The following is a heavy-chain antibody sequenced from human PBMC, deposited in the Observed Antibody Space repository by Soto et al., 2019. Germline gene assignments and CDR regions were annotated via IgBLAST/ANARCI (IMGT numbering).Heavy chain of an antibody. D-gene: IGHD3-9*01. Sequence: QVQLQESGPGLVKPSQTLSLTCTVSGGSISSGGYYWSWIRQHPGKGLEWIGYIYYSGSTYYNPSLKSRVTMSVDTSKNQFSLKLRSVTAADTAVYYGARGYYDILTAPSIGDFDYWGQGTLVTVSS. CDR1: GGSISSGGYY. CDR3: ARGYYDILTAPSIGDFDY. J-gene: IGHJ4*02. V-gene: IGHV4-31*03. CDR2: IYYSGST.